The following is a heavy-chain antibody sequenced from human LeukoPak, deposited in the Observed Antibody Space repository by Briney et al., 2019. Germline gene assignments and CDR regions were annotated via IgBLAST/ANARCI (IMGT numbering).Heavy chain of an antibody. V-gene: IGHV1-8*01. CDR3: ARVPRESNSH. Sequence: ASVKVSCKASGYTFSNYDINWVRQATGQGLEWMGYMNPNSGHTVYAQKFQGRVTTTRDTSISTAYMELSSLRFDDTAVYYCARVPRESNSHWGQGTLVTVSS. CDR1: GYTFSNYD. D-gene: IGHD1-1*01. J-gene: IGHJ4*02. CDR2: MNPNSGHT.